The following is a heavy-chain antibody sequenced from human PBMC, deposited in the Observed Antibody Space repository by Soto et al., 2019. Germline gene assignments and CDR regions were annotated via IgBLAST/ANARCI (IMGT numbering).Heavy chain of an antibody. CDR2: ISSSGSTI. CDR1: GFTFSDYY. Sequence: GGSLRLSCAASGFTFSDYYMSWIRQAPGKGLEWVSYISSSGSTIYYADSVKGRFTISRDNAKNSLYLQMNSLRAEDTAVYYCAREGGRAGYCSGGSCLDYYYYMDVWGKGTTVTVSS. V-gene: IGHV3-11*01. D-gene: IGHD2-15*01. J-gene: IGHJ6*03. CDR3: AREGGRAGYCSGGSCLDYYYYMDV.